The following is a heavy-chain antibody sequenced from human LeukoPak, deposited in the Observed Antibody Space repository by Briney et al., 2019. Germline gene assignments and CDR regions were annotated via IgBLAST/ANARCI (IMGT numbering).Heavy chain of an antibody. CDR1: GFTFSGSA. CDR2: IRSKANNYAT. CDR3: TVDYYDNSGFDY. V-gene: IGHV3-73*01. Sequence: SGGSLRLSCAASGFTFSGSAMHWVRQASGKGLEWVGRIRSKANNYATAYAASVKGRFTISRDDSKNTAYLQMNSLKTEDTAVYYCTVDYYDNSGFDYWGHGTLVPVSS. D-gene: IGHD3-22*01. J-gene: IGHJ4*01.